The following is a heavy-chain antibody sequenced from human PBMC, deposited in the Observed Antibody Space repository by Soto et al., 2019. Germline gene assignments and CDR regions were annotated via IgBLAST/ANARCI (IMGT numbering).Heavy chain of an antibody. Sequence: QVQLVQSGAEVKKSGASVKVSCKASGYTFTRYDINWVRQATVQGLEWMGWMNPNSGNTGYAQKFQGRVTMIRNTSISTAYMGLSSLRYEASAVYYCARERSAAGTGWFDPWGQGTLVTVSS. D-gene: IGHD6-13*01. V-gene: IGHV1-8*01. J-gene: IGHJ5*02. CDR3: ARERSAAGTGWFDP. CDR1: GYTFTRYD. CDR2: MNPNSGNT.